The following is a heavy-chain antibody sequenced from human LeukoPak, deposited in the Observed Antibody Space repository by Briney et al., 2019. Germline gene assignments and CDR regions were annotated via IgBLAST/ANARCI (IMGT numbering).Heavy chain of an antibody. D-gene: IGHD1-26*01. CDR1: GYTFTSYG. CDR2: ISAYNGNT. J-gene: IGHJ3*02. Sequence: ASVKVSCKASGYTFTSYGISWVRQAPGQGLEWMGWISAYNGNTNYAQKLQGRLTLTTDTSTSTAYMELTGLRSDDTAVYYCARGGGSYYRAFDIWGQGTMISVSS. V-gene: IGHV1-18*01. CDR3: ARGGGSYYRAFDI.